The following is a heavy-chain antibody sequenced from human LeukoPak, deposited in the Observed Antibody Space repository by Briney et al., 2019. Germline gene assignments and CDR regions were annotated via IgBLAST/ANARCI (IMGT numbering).Heavy chain of an antibody. CDR3: ARDRVIGDYVFDY. CDR1: GFTFSSYE. J-gene: IGHJ4*02. D-gene: IGHD4-17*01. Sequence: PGGSLRLSCAASGFTFSSYEMNWVRQAPGKGLEWVSYISSSGSTIYYADSVKGRFTISRDNAKNSLYLQMNSLRAEDTAVYYCARDRVIGDYVFDYWGQGTLVTVSS. V-gene: IGHV3-48*03. CDR2: ISSSGSTI.